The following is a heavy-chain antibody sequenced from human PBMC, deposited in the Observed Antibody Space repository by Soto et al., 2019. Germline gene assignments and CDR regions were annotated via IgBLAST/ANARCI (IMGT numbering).Heavy chain of an antibody. D-gene: IGHD3-10*01. CDR1: GGSLSSGDYY. J-gene: IGHJ5*02. CDR2: IYCSGST. V-gene: IGHV4-30-4*01. Sequence: SETPSLTCTVSGGSLSSGDYYWSWIPQPPGKGLEWIGYIYCSGSTYYNPSLKSRVTISVDTSKNQFSLKLSSVTAADTAVYYCAREGYGSGSFLGHWFDPWGQGTLVTVSS. CDR3: AREGYGSGSFLGHWFDP.